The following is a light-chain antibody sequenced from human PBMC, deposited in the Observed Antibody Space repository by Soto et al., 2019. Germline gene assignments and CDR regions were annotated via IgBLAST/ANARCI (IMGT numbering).Light chain of an antibody. CDR3: CSYTSSDTHLL. CDR2: EVI. J-gene: IGLJ3*02. V-gene: IGLV2-14*01. Sequence: QSALTQPASVSGSPGQSITISCSGSTSDVGGYNYVSWYQQHPGKAPKLMIYEVINRPSGVSSRFSGSKSGNTASLTISGLHAEDEAAYYCCSYTSSDTHLLFGGGTKLTVL. CDR1: TSDVGGYNY.